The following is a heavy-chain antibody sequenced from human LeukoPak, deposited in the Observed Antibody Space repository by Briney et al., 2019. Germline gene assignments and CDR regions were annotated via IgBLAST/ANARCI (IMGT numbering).Heavy chain of an antibody. CDR3: ARKDYYDSSGYGY. Sequence: ASVKVSCKASGYTFTGYYMHWVRQAPGQGLEWLGWINPNSGGTNYTQKFQGRVTMTRDTSTITAYMELSRLRSDDTAVYYCARKDYYDSSGYGYWGQGTLVTVSS. CDR1: GYTFTGYY. CDR2: INPNSGGT. D-gene: IGHD3-22*01. J-gene: IGHJ4*02. V-gene: IGHV1-2*02.